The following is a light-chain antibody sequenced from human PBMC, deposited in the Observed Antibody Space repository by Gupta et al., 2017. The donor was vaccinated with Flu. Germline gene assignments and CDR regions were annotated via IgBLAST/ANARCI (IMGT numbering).Light chain of an antibody. V-gene: IGKV3-11*01. Sequence: PATLSLSPGERATLSCRASQRVSNYLAWYQQKPGQAPRLLIYDASNRATGISARFSGSGSGTDFTLTISSLEPEDFAVYYCQQRSDWLTFGGGTKVEIK. CDR1: QRVSNY. CDR3: QQRSDWLT. J-gene: IGKJ4*01. CDR2: DAS.